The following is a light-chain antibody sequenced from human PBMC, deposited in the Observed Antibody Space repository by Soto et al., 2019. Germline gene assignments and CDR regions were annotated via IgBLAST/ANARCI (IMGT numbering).Light chain of an antibody. CDR2: GAS. CDR3: QQYNNWPLT. V-gene: IGKV3-15*01. Sequence: EIVMTQSPATLSVSPGERATLSCRASQSISSYLAWYQQKPGQAPRLLIYGASTRATGIPARFSGSGSGTEFNLTISSLQSEDFAVYYCQQYNNWPLTFGGGTKVEIK. J-gene: IGKJ4*01. CDR1: QSISSY.